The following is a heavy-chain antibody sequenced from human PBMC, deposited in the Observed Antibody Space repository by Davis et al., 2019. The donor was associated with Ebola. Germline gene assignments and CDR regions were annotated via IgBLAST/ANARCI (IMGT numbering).Heavy chain of an antibody. CDR1: AGSSTGYY. J-gene: IGHJ4*02. CDR2: INHSGST. V-gene: IGHV4-34*01. CDR3: ARVGVAVNDY. Sequence: MPSETLSLTSVVYAGSSTGYYWSCNRQPPRKGMEWIGEINHSGSTNYNPSLKSRVTISVDTSKNQFSLKLSSVTAADTAVYYCARVGVAVNDYWGQGTLVTVSS. D-gene: IGHD6-19*01.